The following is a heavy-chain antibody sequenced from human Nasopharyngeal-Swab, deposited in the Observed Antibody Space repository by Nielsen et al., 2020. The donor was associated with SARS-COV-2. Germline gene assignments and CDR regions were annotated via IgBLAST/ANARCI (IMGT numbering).Heavy chain of an antibody. J-gene: IGHJ4*02. D-gene: IGHD3-9*01. CDR3: ARRPHFDILTGYYFDF. CDR1: GYIFTSYW. CDR2: IYPGNSDT. Sequence: GGSLRLSCKGSGYIFTSYWIGWGRQMPGKGLEWMGVIYPGNSDTRYSPSFQGQVTVSADKSTSTAYLQWSSLKASDTAMYFCARRPHFDILTGYYFDFWGQGTVVTVSS. V-gene: IGHV5-51*01.